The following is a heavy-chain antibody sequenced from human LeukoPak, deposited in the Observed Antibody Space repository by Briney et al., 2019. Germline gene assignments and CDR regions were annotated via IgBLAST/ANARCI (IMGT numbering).Heavy chain of an antibody. D-gene: IGHD1-26*01. Sequence: GGSLRLSCAASGFTFSTYAMSWVRQAPGKGLEWVSSISSSSSYIYYADSVKGRFTISRDNAKNSLYLQMNSLRAEDTAVYYCARDLGRYSGSYVDYWGQGTLVTVSS. J-gene: IGHJ4*02. CDR2: ISSSSSYI. V-gene: IGHV3-21*01. CDR3: ARDLGRYSGSYVDY. CDR1: GFTFSTYA.